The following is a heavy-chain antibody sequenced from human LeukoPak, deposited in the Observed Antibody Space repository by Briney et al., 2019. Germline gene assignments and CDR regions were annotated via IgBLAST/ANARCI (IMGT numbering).Heavy chain of an antibody. J-gene: IGHJ4*02. Sequence: ASVKDSCKASGYTFTSYGISWVRQAPGRGLEWMGWISVYNGNTNYAQKLEGRVTMTTDTSTSTAYMELRSLRSDDTAVYYCARVGQGYDILTGYSNEYYFDYWGQGTLVTVSS. V-gene: IGHV1-18*01. CDR1: GYTFTSYG. D-gene: IGHD3-9*01. CDR3: ARVGQGYDILTGYSNEYYFDY. CDR2: ISVYNGNT.